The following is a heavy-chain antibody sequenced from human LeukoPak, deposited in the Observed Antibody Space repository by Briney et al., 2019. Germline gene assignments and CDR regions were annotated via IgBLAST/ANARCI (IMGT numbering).Heavy chain of an antibody. Sequence: SETLSLTCTVSGGSISSSSYYWGWIRQPPGKGLEWIGSIYYSGSTYYNPSLKSRVTISVDTSKNQFSLKLSSVTAADTAVYYCARVAYCGGDCYLNWFDPWGQGTLVTVSS. CDR3: ARVAYCGGDCYLNWFDP. D-gene: IGHD2-21*02. CDR2: IYYSGST. V-gene: IGHV4-39*07. J-gene: IGHJ5*02. CDR1: GGSISSSSYY.